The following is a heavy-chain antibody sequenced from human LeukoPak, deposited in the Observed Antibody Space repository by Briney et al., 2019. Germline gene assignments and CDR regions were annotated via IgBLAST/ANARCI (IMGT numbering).Heavy chain of an antibody. CDR1: GGSISRSSYY. CDR2: IYYSGST. J-gene: IGHJ4*02. V-gene: IGHV4-39*01. CDR3: ARNVRESIWYYFDY. Sequence: SETLSLTCTVSGGSISRSSYYWGWIRQPPGKGLEWIGSIYYSGSTYYNPSLKSRVTISVDTSKNQFSLKLTSVTAADTAIYYCARNVRESIWYYFDYWGQGTLVTVSS. D-gene: IGHD6-13*01.